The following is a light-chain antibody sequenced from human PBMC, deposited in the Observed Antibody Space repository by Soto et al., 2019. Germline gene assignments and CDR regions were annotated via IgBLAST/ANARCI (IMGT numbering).Light chain of an antibody. CDR1: QSISSW. CDR3: QQYSSSSPYT. J-gene: IGKJ2*01. CDR2: DAS. V-gene: IGKV1-5*01. Sequence: DIQMTQSPSTLSASVGDTVTITCRASQSISSWLAWYQQKPGKAPKHLIYDASNLESGVPSRFSGSGAGTDFTLTISSLQPDDFAAYFCQQYSSSSPYTFGQGTKLEIK.